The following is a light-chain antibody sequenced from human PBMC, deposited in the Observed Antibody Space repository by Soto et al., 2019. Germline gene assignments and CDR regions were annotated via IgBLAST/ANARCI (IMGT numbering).Light chain of an antibody. J-gene: IGKJ1*01. CDR1: QSIAGY. CDR2: AAS. V-gene: IGKV1-39*01. CDR3: QQSYSTLRT. Sequence: DIQMTQSPSSLSSSIGDTFIILCRASQSIAGYLNWYQQKPGKAPNLLIYAASTLQSGVPSTFSGVWSGTDCTLTISNLQTEDFETYYGQQSYSTLRTFGQGTKV.